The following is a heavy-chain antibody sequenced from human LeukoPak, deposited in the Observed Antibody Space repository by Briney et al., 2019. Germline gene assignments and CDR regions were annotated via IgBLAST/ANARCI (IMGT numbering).Heavy chain of an antibody. Sequence: GRSLRLSCAASGFTFSSYGMHWVRRAPGKGLEWVAVIWYDGNNKYFADSVKGRFTISRDNSKNTLYLQMNSLRAEDTAVYYCARDRGITGTTWYFDYWGQGTLVTVSS. D-gene: IGHD1-20*01. V-gene: IGHV3-33*01. CDR1: GFTFSSYG. CDR2: IWYDGNNK. J-gene: IGHJ4*02. CDR3: ARDRGITGTTWYFDY.